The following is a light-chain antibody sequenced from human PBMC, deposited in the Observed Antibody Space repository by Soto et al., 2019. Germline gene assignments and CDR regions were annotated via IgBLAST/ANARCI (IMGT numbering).Light chain of an antibody. Sequence: EIVMTQSPATLSVSPGERATLSCRASQSVSSNLAWYQQKPGQAPRLLIYDASNRATGIPAGFSGSGSGTDFTLTISSLEPEDFAVYYCQQRSNWPPWTFGQGTKVDIK. CDR2: DAS. CDR3: QQRSNWPPWT. J-gene: IGKJ1*01. V-gene: IGKV3-11*01. CDR1: QSVSSN.